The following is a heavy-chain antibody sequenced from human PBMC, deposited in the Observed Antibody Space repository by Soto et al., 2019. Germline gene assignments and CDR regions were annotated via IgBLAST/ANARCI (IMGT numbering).Heavy chain of an antibody. Sequence: GASVKVSCKASGYTFTSYAMHWVRQAPGQRLEWMGWINAGNGNTKYSQKFQGRVTITRDTSASTAYIELSSLRSEDAAVYYCARDPRVVAATPTYNWFDPWGQGTLVTVSS. CDR3: ARDPRVVAATPTYNWFDP. CDR2: INAGNGNT. J-gene: IGHJ5*02. V-gene: IGHV1-3*01. D-gene: IGHD2-15*01. CDR1: GYTFTSYA.